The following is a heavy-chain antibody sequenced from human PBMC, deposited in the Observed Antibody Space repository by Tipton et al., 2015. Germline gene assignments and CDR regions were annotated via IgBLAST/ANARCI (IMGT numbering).Heavy chain of an antibody. V-gene: IGHV4-38-2*01. J-gene: IGHJ4*02. D-gene: IGHD3-3*01. CDR2: ISHSGNT. CDR3: ACQDYDLLSRDYPAIDY. Sequence: LRLSCAVSAYSISSDYYWGWIRQPPGKGLEWIGSISHSGNTYYNPSLKSRITISLNTSKNQFSLKMTSVTAADTAVYYCACQDYDLLSRDYPAIDYWGQGTLVIVSS. CDR1: AYSISSDYY.